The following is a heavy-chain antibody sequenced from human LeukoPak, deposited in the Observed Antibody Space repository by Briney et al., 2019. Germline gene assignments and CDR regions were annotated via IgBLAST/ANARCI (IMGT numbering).Heavy chain of an antibody. CDR3: ARGLAVAGSFDY. V-gene: IGHV3-74*01. J-gene: IGHJ4*02. CDR1: GFTFSSYW. D-gene: IGHD6-19*01. Sequence: PGGSLRLSCAASGFTFSSYWMHWVRQAPGKGLVWVSRINSDGSSTSYADSVKGRFTISRDNAKKTLYLQRNSLRAEDTGVYDCARGLAVAGSFDYWGQGSLVTVCS. CDR2: INSDGSST.